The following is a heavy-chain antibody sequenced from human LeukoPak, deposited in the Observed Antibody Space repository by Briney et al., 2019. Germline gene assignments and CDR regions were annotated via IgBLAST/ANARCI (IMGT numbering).Heavy chain of an antibody. V-gene: IGHV3-30*04. Sequence: GGSLRLSCAASGFTFSSYVMHWVRQAPGKGLEWVAIISYDGSNEYYAGSVKGRFTISRDNSKNTLYLQMNSLRAADTAVYYCARGGWELLLRWFDPWGQGTLVTVSS. CDR2: ISYDGSNE. CDR1: GFTFSSYV. D-gene: IGHD1-26*01. J-gene: IGHJ5*02. CDR3: ARGGWELLLRWFDP.